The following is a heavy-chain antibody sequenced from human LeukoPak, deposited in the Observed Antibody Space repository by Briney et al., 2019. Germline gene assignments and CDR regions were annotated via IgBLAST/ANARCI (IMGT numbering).Heavy chain of an antibody. CDR1: GGSISSYY. J-gene: IGHJ4*02. CDR2: IYYSGST. Sequence: PLETLSLTCTVSGGSISSYYWSWIRQPPGKGLEWIGYIYYSGSTNYNPSLKSRVTISVDTSKNQFSLKLSSVTAADTAVYYCARPVSAYCGGDCSDYWGQGTLVTVSS. V-gene: IGHV4-59*08. CDR3: ARPVSAYCGGDCSDY. D-gene: IGHD2-21*01.